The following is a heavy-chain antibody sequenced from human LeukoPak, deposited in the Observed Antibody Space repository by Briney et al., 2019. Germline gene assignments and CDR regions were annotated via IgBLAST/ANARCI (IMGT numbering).Heavy chain of an antibody. CDR3: AVSGVAAPGSPFDY. CDR2: FDPEDGET. D-gene: IGHD7-27*01. J-gene: IGHJ4*02. CDR1: GYTLTELS. Sequence: ASVKVSCKVSGYTLTELSMHWVRQAPGKGLEWMGGFDPEDGETIYAQKFQGRVTMTEDTSTDTAYMELSSLRSEDTAVYYCAVSGVAAPGSPFDYWGQGTLVTVSS. V-gene: IGHV1-24*01.